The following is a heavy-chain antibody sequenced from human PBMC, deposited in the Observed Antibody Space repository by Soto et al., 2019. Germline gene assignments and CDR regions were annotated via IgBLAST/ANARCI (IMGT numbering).Heavy chain of an antibody. D-gene: IGHD3-10*01. CDR3: SKDFILGSGSHSDYMDV. CDR1: GFTFSSYA. V-gene: IGHV3-23*01. Sequence: GGSLRLSCAASGFTFSSYAMSWVRQAPGKGLEWVSAISGSGGSTYYADSVKGRFTISRDNSKNTLYLQMNSLIAEDTAVYYCSKDFILGSGSHSDYMDVWGKGTTVTVSS. J-gene: IGHJ6*03. CDR2: ISGSGGST.